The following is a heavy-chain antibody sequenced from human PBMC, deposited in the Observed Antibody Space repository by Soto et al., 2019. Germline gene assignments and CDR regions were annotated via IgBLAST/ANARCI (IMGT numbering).Heavy chain of an antibody. J-gene: IGHJ5*02. Sequence: QVQLVQSGAEVKKPGASVKVSCKASGYTFTSYGISWVRQAPGQGLEWMGWISAYNGNTNYAQKLQGRVXXTXDXXTSTAYMELRSLRSDDTAVYYCSRDIVATFRWFDPWGQGTLVTVSS. V-gene: IGHV1-18*01. CDR3: SRDIVATFRWFDP. D-gene: IGHD5-12*01. CDR2: ISAYNGNT. CDR1: GYTFTSYG.